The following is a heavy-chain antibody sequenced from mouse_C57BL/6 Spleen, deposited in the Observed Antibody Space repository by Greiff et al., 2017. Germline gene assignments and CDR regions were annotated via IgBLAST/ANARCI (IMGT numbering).Heavy chain of an antibody. Sequence: QVQLQQSGAELARPGASVKLSCKASGYTFTSYGISWVKQRTGQGLEWIGEIYPRSGNTYYNEKFKGKATLTADKSSSTAYMELRGLTSENSAVYFGARAAYYDGSRKRSYAMDYWGQGTSVTVSS. CDR3: ARAAYYDGSRKRSYAMDY. CDR2: IYPRSGNT. D-gene: IGHD1-1*01. V-gene: IGHV1-81*01. CDR1: GYTFTSYG. J-gene: IGHJ4*01.